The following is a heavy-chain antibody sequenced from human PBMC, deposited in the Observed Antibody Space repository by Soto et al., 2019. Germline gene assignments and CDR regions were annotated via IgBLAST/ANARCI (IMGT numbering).Heavy chain of an antibody. CDR1: GGTFSSYA. J-gene: IGHJ6*02. CDR2: IIPIFGTA. D-gene: IGHD2-2*01. Sequence: SVKVSCKASGGTFSSYAISWVRQAPGQGLEWMGGIIPIFGTANYAQKFQGRVTITADESTSTAYMELSSLRSEDTAVYYCAESGGDIVVVPAAIRSYYYYGMDVWGQGTTVTVSS. CDR3: AESGGDIVVVPAAIRSYYYYGMDV. V-gene: IGHV1-69*13.